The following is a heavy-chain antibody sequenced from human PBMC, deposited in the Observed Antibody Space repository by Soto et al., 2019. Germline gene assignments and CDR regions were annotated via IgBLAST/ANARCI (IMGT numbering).Heavy chain of an antibody. CDR2: VSTNGAT. CDR3: AREVDGYSQFDD. Sequence: SETLSLTCTVSDDFISSYYWNWIRQPAGKGLEWIGRVSTNGATNYNPSLESRVTMSVDTSKNQFSLKLTSVTAADTAVYYCAREVDGYSQFDDWGQGTLVT. J-gene: IGHJ4*02. D-gene: IGHD4-4*01. V-gene: IGHV4-4*07. CDR1: DDFISSYY.